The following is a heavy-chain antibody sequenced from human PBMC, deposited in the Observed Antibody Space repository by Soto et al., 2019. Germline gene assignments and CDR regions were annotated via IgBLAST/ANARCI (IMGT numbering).Heavy chain of an antibody. D-gene: IGHD3-22*01. CDR1: GGSISSGDYY. J-gene: IGHJ4*02. CDR3: ARDSHDSSGSSGYSFDY. V-gene: IGHV4-30-4*01. Sequence: QVQLQESGPGLVKPSQTLSLTCTVSGGSISSGDYYWNWIRQPPGKGLEWIGYIYYSGSTYYNTSLKSRVTITVDTSKDQFPLKLSSVTAADTAVYYCARDSHDSSGSSGYSFDYWGQGTLVTVSS. CDR2: IYYSGST.